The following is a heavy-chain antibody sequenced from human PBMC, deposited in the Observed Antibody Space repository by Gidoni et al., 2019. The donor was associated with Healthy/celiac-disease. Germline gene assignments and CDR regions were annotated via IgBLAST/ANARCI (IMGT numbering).Heavy chain of an antibody. CDR3: AHIAPRWYTKPTDAFDI. CDR1: GFSLSTSGLG. D-gene: IGHD6-13*01. Sequence: QITLKESGPTLVKPTQTLTLTCTFSGFSLSTSGLGVGWIRQPPGKALEWLALIYWDDDKRYSPSLKSRLTITKDTSKNQVVLTMTNMDPVDTATYYCAHIAPRWYTKPTDAFDIWGQGTMVTVSS. CDR2: IYWDDDK. J-gene: IGHJ3*02. V-gene: IGHV2-5*02.